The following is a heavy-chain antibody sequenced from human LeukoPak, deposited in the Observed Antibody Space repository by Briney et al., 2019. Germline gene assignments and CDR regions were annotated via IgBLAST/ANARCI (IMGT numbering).Heavy chain of an antibody. CDR3: AKVVGKYDSSGYFDY. CDR2: ISGSGGST. V-gene: IGHV3-23*01. CDR1: GFTFSGYA. J-gene: IGHJ4*02. D-gene: IGHD3-22*01. Sequence: GGSLRLSCAASGFTFSGYAMSWVRQAPGKGLEWVSAISGSGGSTYYADSVKGWFTISRDNSKNTLYLQMNSLRAEDTAVYYCAKVVGKYDSSGYFDYWGQGTLVTISS.